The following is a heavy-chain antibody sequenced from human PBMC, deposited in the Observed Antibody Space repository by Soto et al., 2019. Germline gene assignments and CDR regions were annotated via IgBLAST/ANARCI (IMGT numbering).Heavy chain of an antibody. CDR3: ALSGSGSSYYYYDGIDV. V-gene: IGHV3-30*04. Sequence: GGSLRLSGAASEFGLSSYAMHWVRQAPGKGLEWLAMISYDGSKKYYADSVKGRSTISRDNSKNTLYLVMNSLRIEDTAVYYCALSGSGSSYYYYDGIDVWGHGAPVTVSS. D-gene: IGHD3-10*01. CDR2: ISYDGSKK. J-gene: IGHJ6*02. CDR1: EFGLSSYA.